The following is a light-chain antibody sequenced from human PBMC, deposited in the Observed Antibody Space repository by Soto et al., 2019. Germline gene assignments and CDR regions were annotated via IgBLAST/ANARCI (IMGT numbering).Light chain of an antibody. CDR1: SSDVGGYNY. Sequence: QSVLTQPASVSGSPRQSITISCTGTSSDVGGYNYVSWYQQHPGKVPKLMIYEVSNRPSGVSDRFSGSKSGNTASLTISGLQAEDEADYYCSSYTSSYTYVFGTGTKVTVL. CDR2: EVS. V-gene: IGLV2-14*01. J-gene: IGLJ1*01. CDR3: SSYTSSYTYV.